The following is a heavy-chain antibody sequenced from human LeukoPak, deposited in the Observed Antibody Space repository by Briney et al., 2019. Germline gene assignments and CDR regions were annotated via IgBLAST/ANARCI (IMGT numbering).Heavy chain of an antibody. CDR2: INPSGGST. CDR1: GYTFTSYY. J-gene: IGHJ4*02. V-gene: IGHV1-46*01. CDR3: ARDNAGIAVAGTTGFYGY. D-gene: IGHD6-19*01. Sequence: GASVKVSCKASGYTFTSYYMHWVRQAPGQGLEWMGIINPSGGSTSYAQKFQGRVTMTRDTSTSTVYMELSSLRSEDTAMYYCARDNAGIAVAGTTGFYGYWGQGTLVTVSS.